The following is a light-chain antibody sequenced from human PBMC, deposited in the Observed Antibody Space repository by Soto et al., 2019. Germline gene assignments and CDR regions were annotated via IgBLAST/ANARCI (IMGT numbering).Light chain of an antibody. V-gene: IGKV3-20*01. CDR1: QSVSSSY. J-gene: IGKJ1*01. Sequence: EIVLTQSPGTLSLSPGERATLSCRASQSVSSSYLAWYQQKPGQAPRLLIYGASSRATGIPDRFSDSGSGTDFTLTISRLEPEDFAVYYCQQYGSSPFGQGTKVEIK. CDR2: GAS. CDR3: QQYGSSP.